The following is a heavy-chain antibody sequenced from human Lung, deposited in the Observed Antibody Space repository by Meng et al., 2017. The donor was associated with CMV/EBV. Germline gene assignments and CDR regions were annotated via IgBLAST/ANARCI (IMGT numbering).Heavy chain of an antibody. Sequence: SNYGLIWVRQAPGKGLEWVGGISAYSGNTNYAQQIQGRVTMTTHTSTNSAYMDLRSLRSDDTAIYYCAIVVVHYYARGDNADYSDYWGQGTLVTVSS. J-gene: IGHJ4*02. V-gene: IGHV1-18*04. CDR3: AIVVVHYYARGDNADYSDY. CDR1: SNYG. CDR2: ISAYSGNT. D-gene: IGHD3-10*02.